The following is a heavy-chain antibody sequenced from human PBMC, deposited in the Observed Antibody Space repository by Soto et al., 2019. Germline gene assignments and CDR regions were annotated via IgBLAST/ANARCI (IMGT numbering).Heavy chain of an antibody. CDR2: ISGGCNIM. V-gene: IGHV3-11*01. Sequence: QVQLVESGGGLVKPGGSLRLSCGASGFNFKDYYMTWIRQAPGKGLEWTSYISGGCNIMYYADSVKGRFTISRDNVKTSLYLQMDSLRAEDTAIYYCARIHYGKDAIDVWGQGTMVTVSS. CDR1: GFNFKDYY. D-gene: IGHD4-17*01. J-gene: IGHJ3*01. CDR3: ARIHYGKDAIDV.